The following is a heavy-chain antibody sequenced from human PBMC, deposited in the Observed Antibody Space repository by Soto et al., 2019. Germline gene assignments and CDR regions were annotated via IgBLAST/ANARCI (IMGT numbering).Heavy chain of an antibody. V-gene: IGHV3-30-3*01. CDR3: ARDTDPVVGATNFDY. D-gene: IGHD1-26*01. CDR1: GFTFSSYA. J-gene: IGHJ4*02. Sequence: QVQLVESGGGVVQPGRSLRLSCAASGFTFSSYAMHWVRQAPGKGLEWVAVISYDGSNKYYADSVKGRFTISRDNSKNTLYLQMNSLRAEDTAVYYCARDTDPVVGATNFDYWGQGTLVTVSS. CDR2: ISYDGSNK.